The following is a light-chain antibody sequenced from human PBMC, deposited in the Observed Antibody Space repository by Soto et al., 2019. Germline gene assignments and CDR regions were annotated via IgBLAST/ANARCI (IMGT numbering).Light chain of an antibody. CDR1: QSVSSR. CDR3: QQYGSSPIT. CDR2: GAS. V-gene: IGKV3-20*01. J-gene: IGKJ5*01. Sequence: EIVLTQSPGTLSLSPGEIATLSCRASQSVSSRLAWYQQKPGQAPRLLISGASSRATGIPDRFSGSGSATDFTLTISRLEPEDFALYYCQQYGSSPITFGQGTRLE.